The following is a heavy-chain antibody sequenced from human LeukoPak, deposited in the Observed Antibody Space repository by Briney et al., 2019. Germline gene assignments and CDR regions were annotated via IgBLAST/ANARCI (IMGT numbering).Heavy chain of an antibody. Sequence: TASETLSLTCTVSGGSISSYYWSWIRQPPGKGLEWSGYIYYSGSTNYNPSLKSRVTISVDTSKNQFSLRPSSVTAADTAVYYCAGAYGSGSYNFDYWGQGTLVTVSS. CDR2: IYYSGST. CDR3: AGAYGSGSYNFDY. V-gene: IGHV4-59*01. D-gene: IGHD3-10*01. J-gene: IGHJ4*02. CDR1: GGSISSYY.